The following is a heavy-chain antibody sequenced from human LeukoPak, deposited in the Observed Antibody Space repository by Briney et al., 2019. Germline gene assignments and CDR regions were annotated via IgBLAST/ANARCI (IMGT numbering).Heavy chain of an antibody. V-gene: IGHV4-34*01. CDR2: INHSGST. CDR3: ARVGKQQLAYYFDY. D-gene: IGHD6-13*01. Sequence: SETLSLTCAVYGGSFSGYYWSWIRQPPGKGLEWVGEINHSGSTNYNPSLKSRVTISVDTSKNQFSLKLSSVTAADTAVYYCARVGKQQLAYYFDYWGQGTLVTVSS. CDR1: GGSFSGYY. J-gene: IGHJ4*02.